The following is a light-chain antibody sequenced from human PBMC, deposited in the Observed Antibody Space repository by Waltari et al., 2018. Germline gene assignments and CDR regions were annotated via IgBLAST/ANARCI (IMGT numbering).Light chain of an antibody. CDR2: WAS. V-gene: IGKV4-1*01. Sequence: DFVMTQSPDSLALSLGDRATINCKSSHNILYTSSHKKYLAWYQHNAGHPPKLRIYWASTRHSGVLDRFFCSGSDTDFTLTSSSLQPEDAAVYYCQQYFSPPPTFCGGTKVE. J-gene: IGKJ4*01. CDR1: HNILYTSSHKKY. CDR3: QQYFSPPPT.